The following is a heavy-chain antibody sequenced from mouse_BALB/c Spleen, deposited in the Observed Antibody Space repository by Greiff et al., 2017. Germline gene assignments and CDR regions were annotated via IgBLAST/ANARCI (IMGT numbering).Heavy chain of an antibody. CDR2: ISSGGSYT. Sequence: EVKLMESGGGLVKPGGSLKLSCAASGFTFSSYAMSWVRQSPEKRLEWVAEISSGGSYTYYPDTVTGRFTISRDKAKNTLYLEMSSLRSEDTAMYYCARGGYDYDDGAWFADWGQGTLVTVSA. D-gene: IGHD2-4*01. CDR3: ARGGYDYDDGAWFAD. J-gene: IGHJ3*01. V-gene: IGHV5-9-4*01. CDR1: GFTFSSYA.